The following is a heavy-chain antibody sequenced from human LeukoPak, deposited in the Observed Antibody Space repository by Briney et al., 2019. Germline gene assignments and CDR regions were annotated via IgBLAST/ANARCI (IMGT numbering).Heavy chain of an antibody. V-gene: IGHV3-7*01. D-gene: IGHD6-19*01. CDR3: TREIAVAGDY. Sequence: GGSLRLSCAASGFTFSRYWMSWVRQAPGKGLEWVGKIKEDGSEKYYADSVRGRLTISRDNAKNSLYLQINSLRADDTGVYYCTREIAVAGDYWGQGTLVTVSS. CDR2: IKEDGSEK. CDR1: GFTFSRYW. J-gene: IGHJ4*02.